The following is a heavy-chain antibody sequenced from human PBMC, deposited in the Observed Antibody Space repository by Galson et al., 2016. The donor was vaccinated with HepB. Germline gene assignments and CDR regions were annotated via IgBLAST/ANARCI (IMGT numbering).Heavy chain of an antibody. CDR2: IFYDGSNR. V-gene: IGHV3-30*18. J-gene: IGHJ4*02. Sequence: SLRLSCAASGFTFSSYGMHWVRQAPGKGLEWVAAIFYDGSNRYYADSVKGRFTISRGNSKNTVYVQMNSLRAEDTAVYYCAKDLGTGYVHDIHYWGQGILVIVSS. CDR1: GFTFSSYG. CDR3: AKDLGTGYVHDIHY. D-gene: IGHD3-9*01.